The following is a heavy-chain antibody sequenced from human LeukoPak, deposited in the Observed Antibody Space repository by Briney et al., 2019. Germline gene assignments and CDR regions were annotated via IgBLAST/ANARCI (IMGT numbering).Heavy chain of an antibody. CDR2: INPTGGTT. D-gene: IGHD3-22*01. CDR3: ARVGPSNYYDSGEYFQH. V-gene: IGHV1-46*01. J-gene: IGHJ1*01. CDR1: GGTFSSYA. Sequence: ASVKVSCKASGGTFSSYAISWVRQAPGQGLEWMGIINPTGGTTIYAQMFQGRLTITRDMSTSTVYMELSSLRSEDTAVYYCARVGPSNYYDSGEYFQHWGQGTLVTVSS.